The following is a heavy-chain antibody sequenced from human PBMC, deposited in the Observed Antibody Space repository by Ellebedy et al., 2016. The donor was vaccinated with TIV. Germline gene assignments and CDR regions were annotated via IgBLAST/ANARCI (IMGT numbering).Heavy chain of an antibody. CDR1: VESFSGFY. CDR2: INDSGST. D-gene: IGHD3-22*01. V-gene: IGHV4-34*01. J-gene: IGHJ4*02. CDR3: ARGRRHSETSAYFLDY. Sequence: SETLSLXCAVYVESFSGFYWSWIRQPPGSGLEWVGEINDSGSTKYNPSLKSRVTISADKTKNQFSLKLTSVTAADTAVYYCARGRRHSETSAYFLDYWGQGTLATVSS.